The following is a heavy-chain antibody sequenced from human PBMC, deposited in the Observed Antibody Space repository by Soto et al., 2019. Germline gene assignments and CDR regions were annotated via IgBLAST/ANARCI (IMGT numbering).Heavy chain of an antibody. Sequence: GGSLRLSCAASGITFSDYHMNWVRQAPGKGLEWVASITPSGRFINYADSVKGRFTISRDNAKNTLYLQMNSLRAEDTAVYYCVRTSLVVAAATREDYWGQGTLVTVSS. V-gene: IGHV3-21*01. CDR3: VRTSLVVAAATREDY. CDR1: GITFSDYH. J-gene: IGHJ4*02. CDR2: ITPSGRFI. D-gene: IGHD2-15*01.